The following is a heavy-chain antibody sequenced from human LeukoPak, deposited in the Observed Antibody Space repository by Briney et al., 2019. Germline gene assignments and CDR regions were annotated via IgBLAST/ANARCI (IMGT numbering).Heavy chain of an antibody. CDR2: IYYSGST. CDR1: GGSVSSGSYY. Sequence: SETLSLTCTVSGGSVSSGSYYWSWIRQPPGKGLEWIGYIYYSGSTNYNPSPKSRVTISVDTSKNQFSLKLSSVTAADTAVYYCASSPLDYGGNSGFDYWGQGTLVTVSS. CDR3: ASSPLDYGGNSGFDY. V-gene: IGHV4-61*01. D-gene: IGHD4-23*01. J-gene: IGHJ4*02.